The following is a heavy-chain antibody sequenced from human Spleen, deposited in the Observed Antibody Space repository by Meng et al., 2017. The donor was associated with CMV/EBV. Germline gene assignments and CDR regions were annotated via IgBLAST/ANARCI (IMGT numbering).Heavy chain of an antibody. D-gene: IGHD7-27*01. J-gene: IGHJ4*02. CDR1: GFTFSSYA. Sequence: GESLKISCAASGFTFSSYAMHWVRQAPGKGLEWVAVISYDGSNKYYADSVRGRFTISRDNSKNTVYLQMNSLRAEDTAVYSCAKDHQTWGNRYFNYWGQGTLVTVSS. CDR3: AKDHQTWGNRYFNY. V-gene: IGHV3-30-3*01. CDR2: ISYDGSNK.